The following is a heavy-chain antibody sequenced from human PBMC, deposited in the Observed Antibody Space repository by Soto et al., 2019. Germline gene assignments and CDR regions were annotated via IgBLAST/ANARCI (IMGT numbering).Heavy chain of an antibody. D-gene: IGHD2-15*01. Sequence: QIPLKDNGHTVVKLKQTLTLTCTCSGFSVSASGVGVGWIRQPPGKALEWLALLFWDDDKRYSPSLKSRLTINKDPTKNQVILTMTNMDPVDTATYYCTHSTWRARCSGGNCYFFDPWGHGTPVTVSS. CDR1: GFSVSASGVG. CDR2: LFWDDDK. J-gene: IGHJ5*02. CDR3: THSTWRARCSGGNCYFFDP. V-gene: IGHV2-5*02.